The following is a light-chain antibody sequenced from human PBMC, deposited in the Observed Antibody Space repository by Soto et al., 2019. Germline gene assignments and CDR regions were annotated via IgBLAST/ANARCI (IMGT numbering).Light chain of an antibody. V-gene: IGKV1-39*01. CDR3: EQTYSTPVT. CDR1: QKINNY. Sequence: IQMTHSPSSLSASIKYRVTVTFLTSQKINNYLNWYQQKPGKAPKLLIYGAFSVQSGVPLRFSGSGSGTEFTLTISSLQPEDFAIYYCEQTYSTPVTFGQGTRLEIK. CDR2: GAF. J-gene: IGKJ5*01.